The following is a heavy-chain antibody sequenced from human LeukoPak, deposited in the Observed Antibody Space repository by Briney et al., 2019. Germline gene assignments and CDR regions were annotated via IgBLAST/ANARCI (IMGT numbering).Heavy chain of an antibody. Sequence: MSSETLSLTCTGPGRSISSSSYYWSWIRQPPGKGLEWIGEINHSGSTNYNPSLKSRGTISVDTSKNQFSLKLSSVTAADTAVYYCASLGIAVAGLTFDYWGQGTLVTVSS. CDR3: ASLGIAVAGLTFDY. V-gene: IGHV4-39*01. CDR1: GRSISSSSYY. D-gene: IGHD6-19*01. J-gene: IGHJ4*02. CDR2: INHSGST.